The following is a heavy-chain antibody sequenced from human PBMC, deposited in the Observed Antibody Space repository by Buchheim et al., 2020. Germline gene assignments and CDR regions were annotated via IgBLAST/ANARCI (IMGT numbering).Heavy chain of an antibody. CDR1: GFSLSTSGMR. V-gene: IGHV2-70*04. CDR3: ARILSYYDSSGYYDY. Sequence: QVTLKESGPALVKPTQTITLTCTFSGFSLSTSGMRVSWIRQPPGKALEWLARIDWDDDKFYSTSLKTRLTISKDTSKNKVVLTMTNMDPVDTATYYCARILSYYDSSGYYDYWGQGTL. D-gene: IGHD3-22*01. CDR2: IDWDDDK. J-gene: IGHJ4*02.